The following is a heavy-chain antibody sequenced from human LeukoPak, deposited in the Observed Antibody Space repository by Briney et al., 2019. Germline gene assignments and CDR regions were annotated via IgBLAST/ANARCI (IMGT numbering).Heavy chain of an antibody. CDR1: GLTFSGYW. V-gene: IGHV3-7*04. CDR3: ARGSGDY. Sequence: PGGSLRLSCAASGLTFSGYWMNWVRQAPGKGLEWVATIKPDGSEKYYVDSVKGRFTISRDNAKNSLYLQMTSLRAEDTAVYYCARGSGDYSGQGTLVTVSS. CDR2: IKPDGSEK. J-gene: IGHJ4*02.